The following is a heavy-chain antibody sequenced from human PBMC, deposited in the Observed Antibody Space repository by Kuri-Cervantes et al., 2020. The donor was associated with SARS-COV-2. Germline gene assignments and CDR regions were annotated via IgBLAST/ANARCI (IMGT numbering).Heavy chain of an antibody. V-gene: IGHV3-66*02. CDR1: GFTVNNNY. J-gene: IGHJ5*02. Sequence: ETLSLTCAASGFTVNNNYITWVRQAPGKGLEWVSIIYGGGDSYYANSVKGRFTISRDIFENTLYLQMNSLRPEDTAVYYCARGYSSAWHGWFDPWGQGTLVTVSS. D-gene: IGHD6-19*01. CDR3: ARGYSSAWHGWFDP. CDR2: IYGGGDS.